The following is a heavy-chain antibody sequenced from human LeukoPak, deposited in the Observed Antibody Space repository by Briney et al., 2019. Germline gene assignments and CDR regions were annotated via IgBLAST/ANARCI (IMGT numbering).Heavy chain of an antibody. Sequence: SVKVSCKASGGTFSSYAISWVRQAPGQGLEWMGGIIPIFGTANYAQKFQGRVTITTDESTSTAYMELSSLRSEDTAVYYCAGEGYYYDSSGTRKSLFDYWGQGTLVTVSS. CDR2: IIPIFGTA. CDR1: GGTFSSYA. CDR3: AGEGYYYDSSGTRKSLFDY. D-gene: IGHD3-22*01. J-gene: IGHJ4*02. V-gene: IGHV1-69*05.